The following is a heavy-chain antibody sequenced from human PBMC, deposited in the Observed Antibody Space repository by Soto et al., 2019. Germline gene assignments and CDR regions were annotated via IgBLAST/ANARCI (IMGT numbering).Heavy chain of an antibody. CDR3: ARGVHYDSSGYYYFY. J-gene: IGHJ4*02. V-gene: IGHV1-69*13. CDR2: IIPLFGTA. Sequence: SVKVSCKAPGGTFSTYAIDWVRQAPGQGLEWMGGIIPLFGTAKYAQNFQGRITITADESTNTAYVELRSLRSQDTAVYYCARGVHYDSSGYYYFYWGQGTLVTVSS. CDR1: GGTFSTYA. D-gene: IGHD3-22*01.